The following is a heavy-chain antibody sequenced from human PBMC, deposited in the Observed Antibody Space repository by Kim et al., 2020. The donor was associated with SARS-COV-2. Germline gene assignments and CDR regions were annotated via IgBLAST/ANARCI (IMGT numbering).Heavy chain of an antibody. Sequence: SETLSLTCAVYGGSFSGYYWSWIRQPPGKGLEWIGDINHSGSTNYNPSLKSRVTISVDTSKNQFSLKLSSVTAADTAVYYCASTPARYSSGWYFTFGYYFDYWGQGTLVTVSS. CDR2: INHSGST. D-gene: IGHD6-19*01. CDR1: GGSFSGYY. J-gene: IGHJ4*02. CDR3: ASTPARYSSGWYFTFGYYFDY. V-gene: IGHV4-34*01.